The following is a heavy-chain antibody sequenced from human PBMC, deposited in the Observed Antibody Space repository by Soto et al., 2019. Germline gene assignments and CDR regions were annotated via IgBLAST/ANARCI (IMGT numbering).Heavy chain of an antibody. CDR2: ISAYSANT. CDR3: ARAGDTSAYSGYFQH. CDR1: GYTFTSYG. D-gene: IGHD3-22*01. V-gene: IGHV1-18*04. Sequence: QVQLVQSGAEVKKPGASVKVSCKASGYTFTSYGISWVRQAPGQGLEWMGWISAYSANTHYAQKVQGRVTLTTDTATSTAYMELRDLRSDDTAVYYCARAGDTSAYSGYFQHWGQGTLVTVSS. J-gene: IGHJ1*01.